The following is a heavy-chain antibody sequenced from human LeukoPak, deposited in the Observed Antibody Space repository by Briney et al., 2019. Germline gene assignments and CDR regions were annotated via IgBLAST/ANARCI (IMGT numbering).Heavy chain of an antibody. D-gene: IGHD3-22*01. V-gene: IGHV3-21*01. J-gene: IGHJ4*02. CDR3: ARDPVLITAARDY. CDR1: GFTFSSYS. CDR2: ISSSSSYI. Sequence: GGSLGLSCAASGFTFSSYSMNWVRQAPGKGLEWVSSISSSSSYIYYADSVKGRFTISRDNAKNSLYLQMNSLRAEDTAVYYCARDPVLITAARDYWGQGTLVTVSS.